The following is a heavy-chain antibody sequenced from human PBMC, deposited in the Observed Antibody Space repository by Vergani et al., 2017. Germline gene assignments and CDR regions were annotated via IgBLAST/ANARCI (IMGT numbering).Heavy chain of an antibody. Sequence: EVQLLESGGRLVQPGGSLRISCAASGFNFGSYGMDWVRQAPGRGLEWVSVMSASGGSTYYADSVKGRFTISRDNSKHTLYLQMNGLRVEDTAVYYCAKNQGENWNDVEDYWGQGTLVTVSS. CDR2: MSASGGST. J-gene: IGHJ4*02. CDR3: AKNQGENWNDVEDY. CDR1: GFNFGSYG. V-gene: IGHV3-23*01. D-gene: IGHD1-1*01.